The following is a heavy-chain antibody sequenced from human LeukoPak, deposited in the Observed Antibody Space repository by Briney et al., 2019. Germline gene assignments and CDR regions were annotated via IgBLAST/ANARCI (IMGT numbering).Heavy chain of an antibody. Sequence: GRSLRLSCAASGFTFSSYGMHWVRQAPGKGLVWVSHVNNDGSATSYADSVKGRFTISRDSAKNTVYLHMNSLRVEDTAVYYCTSFFETNWGQGTLVTVSS. V-gene: IGHV3-74*01. J-gene: IGHJ4*02. D-gene: IGHD2/OR15-2a*01. CDR3: TSFFETN. CDR2: VNNDGSAT. CDR1: GFTFSSYG.